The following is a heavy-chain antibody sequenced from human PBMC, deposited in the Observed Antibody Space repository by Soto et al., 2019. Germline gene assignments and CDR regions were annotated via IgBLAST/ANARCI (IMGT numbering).Heavy chain of an antibody. Sequence: PGGSLRLSCAASGFTFSSYAMSWVRQAPGKGLEWVSAISGSGGSTYYADSVKGRFTISRDNSKNTLYLQMNSLRAEDTAVYYCAKDSLCSGGSCYSAFDIWGQGTMVTVSS. CDR2: ISGSGGST. CDR3: AKDSLCSGGSCYSAFDI. D-gene: IGHD2-15*01. CDR1: GFTFSSYA. J-gene: IGHJ3*02. V-gene: IGHV3-23*01.